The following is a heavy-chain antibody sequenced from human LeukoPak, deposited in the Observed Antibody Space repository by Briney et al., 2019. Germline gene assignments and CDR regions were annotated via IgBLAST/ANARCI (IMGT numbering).Heavy chain of an antibody. CDR1: GFTFSDYY. J-gene: IGHJ4*02. Sequence: GGSLRLSCAAPGFTFSDYYMSWIRQAPGKGLEWVSYISSSSSYTNYADSVKGRFTISRDNAKNSLYLQMNSLRAEDTAVYYCARTAVGYYFDYWGQGTLVTVSS. CDR3: ARTAVGYYFDY. V-gene: IGHV3-11*03. CDR2: ISSSSSYT. D-gene: IGHD3-16*01.